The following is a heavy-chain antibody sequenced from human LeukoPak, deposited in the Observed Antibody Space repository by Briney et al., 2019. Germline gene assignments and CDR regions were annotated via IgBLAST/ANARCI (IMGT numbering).Heavy chain of an antibody. CDR1: GFSLSNFQ. CDR2: ISLDGSTE. Sequence: GGSLRLSCVASGFSLSNFQMYWVRQAPGKGLEWVSIISLDGSTEFYADSVRGRFTISRDTASNTMHLEMNNLRIEDTAVYYCMRDYMGWFDPWGQGSLVTVSS. CDR3: MRDYMGWFDP. V-gene: IGHV3-30-3*01. D-gene: IGHD3-10*01. J-gene: IGHJ5*02.